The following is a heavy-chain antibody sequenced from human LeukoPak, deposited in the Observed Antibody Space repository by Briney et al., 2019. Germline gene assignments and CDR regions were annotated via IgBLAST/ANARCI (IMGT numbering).Heavy chain of an antibody. CDR1: GFTFSGYW. D-gene: IGHD6-13*01. CDR3: AKDLRREMEPSYSSSPLDY. CDR2: ISGRGGRT. Sequence: GGSLRLSCAASGFTFSGYWMHWVRHAPGKGLEWVSAISGRGGRTYSAGSVKGRFTISRDNSKNTLYLQMNSLRAEDTAVYYCAKDLRREMEPSYSSSPLDYWGQGTLVTVSS. V-gene: IGHV3-23*01. J-gene: IGHJ4*02.